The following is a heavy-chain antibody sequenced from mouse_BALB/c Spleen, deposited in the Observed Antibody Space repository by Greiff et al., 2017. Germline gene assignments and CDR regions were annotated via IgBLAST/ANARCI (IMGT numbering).Heavy chain of an antibody. V-gene: IGHV5-4*02. Sequence: EVKLVESGGGLVKPGGSLKLSCAASGFTFSDYYMYWVRQTPEKRLEWVATISDGGSYTYYPDSVKGRFTISRDNAKNNLYLQMSSLKSEDTAMYYCARDHDGYYVGYFDVWGAGTTVTVSS. CDR2: ISDGGSYT. CDR3: ARDHDGYYVGYFDV. CDR1: GFTFSDYY. D-gene: IGHD2-3*01. J-gene: IGHJ1*01.